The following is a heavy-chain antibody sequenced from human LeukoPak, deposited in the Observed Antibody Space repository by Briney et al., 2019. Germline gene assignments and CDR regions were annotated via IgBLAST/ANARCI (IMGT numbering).Heavy chain of an antibody. CDR1: GYTFSKYG. CDR3: PREADSGSYFDY. V-gene: IGHV1-3*02. J-gene: IGHJ4*02. CDR2: SNAGNTNT. Sequence: GGSLRVSCMASGYTFSKYGIHWVRQAPGQRLEWLGWSNAGNTNTKYSQEFQRRLPIPSDTSATTAYMELSSLRSEAMAVYYSPREADSGSYFDYWGQGTLLTVSS. D-gene: IGHD1-26*01.